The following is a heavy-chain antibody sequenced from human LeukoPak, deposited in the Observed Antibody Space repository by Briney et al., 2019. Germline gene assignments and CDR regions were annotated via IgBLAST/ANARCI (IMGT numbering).Heavy chain of an antibody. V-gene: IGHV4-59*08. J-gene: IGHJ6*03. D-gene: IGHD6-19*01. Sequence: PSETLSLTCTVSGGSISTYYWSWIRQPPGKGLEWIGYIYYTGSTSYNPSLKSRVTISVDTSKNQFSLKLSSVTAADTAVYYCARRHSSGWYSRYYYYYMDVWGKGTTVTISS. CDR3: ARRHSSGWYSRYYYYYMDV. CDR1: GGSISTYY. CDR2: IYYTGST.